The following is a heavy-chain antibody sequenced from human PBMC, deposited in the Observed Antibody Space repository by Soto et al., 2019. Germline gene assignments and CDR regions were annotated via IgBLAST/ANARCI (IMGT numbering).Heavy chain of an antibody. J-gene: IGHJ3*02. CDR1: GGTFGSNA. Sequence: QVHLVQSGAEVKKPGSSVNVSCKASGGTFGSNAIAWVREVPGQDLEWMGWIIPIFGTTHYAQKFQGRVTITADESTGTVYMDLSSLRSDDTAVYYCARTVFGVVTLAFDIWGQGTLLTVSS. CDR3: ARTVFGVVTLAFDI. V-gene: IGHV1-69*01. D-gene: IGHD3-3*01. CDR2: IIPIFGTT.